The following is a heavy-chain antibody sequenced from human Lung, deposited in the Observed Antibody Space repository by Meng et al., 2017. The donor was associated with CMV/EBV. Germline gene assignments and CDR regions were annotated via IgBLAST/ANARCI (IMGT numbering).Heavy chain of an antibody. Sequence: SGFTFRTSVIHWVRQAPGKGLGYISVINNNGGDTSYADSVKGRFTLSRDTSKNMLFLQMGGLRPDDMGVYYCAWETGTSGRAGYFGYWGQGALVTVSS. J-gene: IGHJ4*02. CDR1: GFTFRTSV. V-gene: IGHV3-64*02. CDR3: AWETGTSGRAGYFGY. D-gene: IGHD1-14*01. CDR2: INNNGGDT.